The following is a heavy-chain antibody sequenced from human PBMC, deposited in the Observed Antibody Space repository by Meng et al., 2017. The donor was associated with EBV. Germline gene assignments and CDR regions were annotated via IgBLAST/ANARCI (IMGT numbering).Heavy chain of an antibody. CDR3: ARAEIAAAGRLDY. CDR1: GGTFSRYA. J-gene: IGHJ4*02. CDR2: IIPIFGTA. Sequence: QVQRVQYWAEVKKPGSSVKVSCKASGGTFSRYAISWVRQAPGQGLEWMGGIIPIFGTANYAQKFQGRVTITADKSTSTAYMELSSLGSEDTAVYYCARAEIAAAGRLDYWGQGTLVTVSS. V-gene: IGHV1-69*06. D-gene: IGHD6-13*01.